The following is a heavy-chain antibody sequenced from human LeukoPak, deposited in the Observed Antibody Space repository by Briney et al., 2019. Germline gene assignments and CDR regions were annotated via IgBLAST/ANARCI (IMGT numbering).Heavy chain of an antibody. J-gene: IGHJ4*02. CDR3: ARLPLLYSSSTTPAYYFDY. Sequence: SETLPLTCIVSGGSISSYYWSWVRQPPGKGLEWIGNVYYSGSTNYNPSLKSRVTISVDTSKNQFSLKLTSVTAADTAVYFCARLPLLYSSSTTPAYYFDYWGQGTLVTVSS. CDR1: GGSISSYY. V-gene: IGHV4-59*08. CDR2: VYYSGST. D-gene: IGHD6-6*01.